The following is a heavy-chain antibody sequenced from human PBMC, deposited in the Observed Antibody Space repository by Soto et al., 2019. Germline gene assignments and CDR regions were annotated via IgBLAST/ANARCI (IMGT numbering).Heavy chain of an antibody. V-gene: IGHV1-69*01. CDR1: GGSFNRQT. CDR3: ARGWGYDSTDYYYAY. D-gene: IGHD3-22*01. Sequence: QVQLVQSGAEVRKPGSSVRVSCKASGGSFNRQTISWVRQAPGQGLEWMGGIIPIFGTANHAHKIQGRVTIIADESTSTVYMELSSLRYDDTAIYYCARGWGYDSTDYYYAYWGQGPLVSVSS. J-gene: IGHJ4*02. CDR2: IIPIFGTA.